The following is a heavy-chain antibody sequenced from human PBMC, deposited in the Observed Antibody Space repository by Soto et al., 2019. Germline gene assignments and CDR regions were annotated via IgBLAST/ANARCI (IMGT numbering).Heavy chain of an antibody. CDR1: GFTFNTYI. CDR3: VKGGWCDG. CDR2: ISVGGTNT. Sequence: EVQLLESGGDFVQPGGSLRLSCTASGFTFNTYIMTWVRQAPGKGLEWVSAISVGGTNTHYADSVKGRFAISRDDSKNTIYLQMNSLGAYDTVIYYCVKGGWCDGWGQGTVVTISS. V-gene: IGHV3-23*01. J-gene: IGHJ4*02. D-gene: IGHD6-19*01.